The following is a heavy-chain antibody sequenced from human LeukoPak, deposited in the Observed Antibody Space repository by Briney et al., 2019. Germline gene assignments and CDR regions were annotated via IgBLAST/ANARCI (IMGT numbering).Heavy chain of an antibody. D-gene: IGHD3-3*01. CDR2: IYYSGST. V-gene: IGHV4-39*01. J-gene: IGHJ4*02. CDR3: ARHEIDYDFWSGPTTFIY. CDR1: GGSISSSSYY. Sequence: KPSETLSLTCTVSGGSISSSSYYWGWIRQPPGKGLEWIGSIYYSGSTYYNPSLKGRVTISVDTSKNQFSLKLSSVTAADTAVYYCARHEIDYDFWSGPTTFIYWGQGTLVTVSS.